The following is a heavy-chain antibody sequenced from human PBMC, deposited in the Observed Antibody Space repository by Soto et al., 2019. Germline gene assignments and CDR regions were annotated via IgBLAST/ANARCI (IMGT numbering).Heavy chain of an antibody. Sequence: GGSLRLSCAASGFTFSSYGMHWVRQAPGKGLEWVAVISYDGSNKYYADSVKGRFTISRDNSKNTLYLQMNSLRAEDTAVYHCAKDSGGYSSSSPSYYYYGMDVWGQGTTVTVSS. CDR3: AKDSGGYSSSSPSYYYYGMDV. CDR1: GFTFSSYG. CDR2: ISYDGSNK. D-gene: IGHD6-6*01. J-gene: IGHJ6*02. V-gene: IGHV3-30*18.